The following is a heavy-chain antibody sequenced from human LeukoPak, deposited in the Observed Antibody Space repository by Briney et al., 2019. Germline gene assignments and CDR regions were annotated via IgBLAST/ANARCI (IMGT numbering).Heavy chain of an antibody. Sequence: GGSLRLSCATSRFTFSSYGMHWVRQAPGKGLEWVAFIQYDGSNKHYADSVKGRFTISRDNSKNTLYLQMNSLRTEDTAVYYCAKSTGSIPTHTLDYWGQGTLVTVSS. CDR2: IQYDGSNK. V-gene: IGHV3-30*02. CDR3: AKSTGSIPTHTLDY. D-gene: IGHD3-10*01. CDR1: RFTFSSYG. J-gene: IGHJ4*02.